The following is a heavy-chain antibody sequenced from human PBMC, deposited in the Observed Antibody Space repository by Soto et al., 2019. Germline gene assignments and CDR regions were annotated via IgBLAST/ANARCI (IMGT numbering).Heavy chain of an antibody. CDR3: ARAFGSTMPSLF. Sequence: PSETLSLTCAVSGDSIAGGYYWTWIHQPPGKGLEWIGYIYYSGSTNYNPSLKSRVTMSIDTSKNQFSLKLSSVTAADTAVYYCARAFGSTMPSLFWGQGTLVTVSS. CDR1: GDSIAGGYY. D-gene: IGHD2-2*01. J-gene: IGHJ4*02. V-gene: IGHV4-61*08. CDR2: IYYSGST.